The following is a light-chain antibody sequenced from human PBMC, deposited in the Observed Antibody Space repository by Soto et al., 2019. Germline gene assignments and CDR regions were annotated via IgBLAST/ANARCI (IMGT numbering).Light chain of an antibody. V-gene: IGKV3-20*01. CDR1: QSVSSRY. J-gene: IGKJ2*01. CDR2: GAS. Sequence: EIVLTQSPGTLSLSPGQRATLSCRASQSVSSRYLAWYQQKPGQAPRLLIYGASSRATGIPDRFSGSGSGTDFTLTISRLEPEDFAVYYCQQYGTSPPYTFGQGTKLEIK. CDR3: QQYGTSPPYT.